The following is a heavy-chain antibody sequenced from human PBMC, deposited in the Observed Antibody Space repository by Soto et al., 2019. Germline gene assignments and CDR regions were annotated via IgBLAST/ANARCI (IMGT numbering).Heavy chain of an antibody. CDR1: GYTFTSYA. CDR2: INAGSGNT. CDR3: ARDRSPNYYGSGSYDY. Sequence: ASVKVSCKASGYTFTSYAMHWVRQAPGQRLEWMGWINAGSGNTKYSQKFQGRVTITRDTSASTAYMELSSLRSEDTAVYYCARDRSPNYYGSGSYDYWGQGTLVTVSS. J-gene: IGHJ4*02. D-gene: IGHD3-10*01. V-gene: IGHV1-3*01.